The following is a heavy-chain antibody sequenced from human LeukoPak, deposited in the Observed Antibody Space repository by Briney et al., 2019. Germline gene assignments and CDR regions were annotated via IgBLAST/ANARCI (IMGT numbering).Heavy chain of an antibody. CDR3: AGRRVLDASFDY. J-gene: IGHJ4*02. CDR1: GFTVSNNY. V-gene: IGHV3-66*02. Sequence: GGSLRLSCAASGFTVSNNYMSSVRQAPGKGLEWVSVIYSGDNTYYVESVKGRFTISRDNSKNTLFLQMNRLRAEDTAVYYCAGRRVLDASFDYWGQGTLVSVSS. CDR2: IYSGDNT. D-gene: IGHD3-16*01.